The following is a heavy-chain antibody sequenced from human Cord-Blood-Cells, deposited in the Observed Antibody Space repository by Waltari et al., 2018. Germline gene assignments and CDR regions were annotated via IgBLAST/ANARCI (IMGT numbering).Heavy chain of an antibody. Sequence: EVQLVESGGGLVQPGGSLRLSCAASGFTVSSTYMSWVRQAPGKGLEWVSVIYSGGSTYYADSVKGRFTISRDNSKNTLYLQMNSLRAEDTAVYYCARDGIAAAGKAPGAFDIWGQGTMVTVSS. CDR2: IYSGGST. CDR1: GFTVSSTY. D-gene: IGHD6-13*01. J-gene: IGHJ3*02. CDR3: ARDGIAAAGKAPGAFDI. V-gene: IGHV3-66*01.